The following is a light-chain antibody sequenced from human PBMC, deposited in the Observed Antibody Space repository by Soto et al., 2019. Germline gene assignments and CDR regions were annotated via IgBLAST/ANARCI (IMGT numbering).Light chain of an antibody. CDR1: SSDVGGYRY. Sequence: QSALTQPASVSGSPGQSITISCTGTSSDVGGYRYVSWYQQHPGKAPILIIYEVTNRPSGVSDRFSGSKSGNTASLTISGLQAEDEADYYCLSYTASTTLAFGGGTKLTVL. J-gene: IGLJ2*01. CDR3: LSYTASTTLA. CDR2: EVT. V-gene: IGLV2-14*01.